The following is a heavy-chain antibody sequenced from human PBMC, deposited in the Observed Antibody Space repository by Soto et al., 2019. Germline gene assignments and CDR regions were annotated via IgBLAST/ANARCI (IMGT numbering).Heavy chain of an antibody. CDR3: ARDLDYYDSSGYLSGGMDG. Sequence: GGSLRLSCAASGFTFTMYSMNWVRQAPGKGLEWVSCISSSSSYIYYADSVKGRFTISRDNAKNSLYLQMNSLRAEDTAVYYCARDLDYYDSSGYLSGGMDGWGQGTTVTVSS. J-gene: IGHJ6*02. V-gene: IGHV3-21*01. CDR1: GFTFTMYS. D-gene: IGHD3-22*01. CDR2: ISSSSSYI.